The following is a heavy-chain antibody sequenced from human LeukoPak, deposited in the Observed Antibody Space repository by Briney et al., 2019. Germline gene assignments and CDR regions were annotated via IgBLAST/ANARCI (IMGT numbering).Heavy chain of an antibody. V-gene: IGHV1-8*03. J-gene: IGHJ5*02. D-gene: IGHD2-2*01. CDR2: MNPNSGNT. CDR1: GHTFTSYD. CDR3: ARTVTYCSSTSCAYNWFDP. Sequence: ASVKVSCKASGHTFTSYDINWVRQATGQGLEWMGWMNPNSGNTGYAQKFQGRVTITRNTSISTAYMELSSLRSEDTAVYYCARTVTYCSSTSCAYNWFDPWGQGTLVTVSS.